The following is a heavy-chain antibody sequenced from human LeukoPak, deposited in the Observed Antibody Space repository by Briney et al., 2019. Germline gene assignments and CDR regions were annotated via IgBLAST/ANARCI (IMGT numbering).Heavy chain of an antibody. CDR1: GYTFTGYY. Sequence: ASVKVSCKASGYTFTGYYMHWVRQAPGQGLEWMGWINPNSGGTNYAQKFQGRVTMTRDTSISTAYMELSRLRSDDTAVYYCARDHIAGYYYYYMDVWGKGTTVTVSS. CDR2: INPNSGGT. V-gene: IGHV1-2*02. J-gene: IGHJ6*03. D-gene: IGHD1-26*01. CDR3: ARDHIAGYYYYYMDV.